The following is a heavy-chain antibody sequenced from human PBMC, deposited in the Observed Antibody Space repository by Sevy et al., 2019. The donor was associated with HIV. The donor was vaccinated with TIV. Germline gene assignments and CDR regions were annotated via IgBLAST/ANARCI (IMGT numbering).Heavy chain of an antibody. CDR2: INWNGGST. V-gene: IGHV3-20*04. J-gene: IGHJ6*02. CDR3: ARDMVSGSYYNYYYGMDV. CDR1: GFTFDDYG. Sequence: GGSLRLSCAASGFTFDDYGMSWVRQAPGKGLEWVSGINWNGGSTGYADSVKGRLTISRDNAKNSLYLQRNSLRAEDTALYYCARDMVSGSYYNYYYGMDVWGQGTTVTVSS. D-gene: IGHD1-26*01.